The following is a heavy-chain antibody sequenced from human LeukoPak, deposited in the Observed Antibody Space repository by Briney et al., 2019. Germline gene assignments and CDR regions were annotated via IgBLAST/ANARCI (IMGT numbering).Heavy chain of an antibody. V-gene: IGHV1-69*06. CDR3: AKDPHVLLWFGEDRYFDY. CDR2: IIPIFGTA. CDR1: GDTFSSYD. J-gene: IGHJ4*02. D-gene: IGHD3-10*01. Sequence: SVKVSCKASGDTFSSYDISWVRQAPGQGLEWMGGIIPIFGTANYAQKFQGRVTITADKSTSTAYMELSSLRSEDTAVYYCAKDPHVLLWFGEDRYFDYWGQGTLVTVSS.